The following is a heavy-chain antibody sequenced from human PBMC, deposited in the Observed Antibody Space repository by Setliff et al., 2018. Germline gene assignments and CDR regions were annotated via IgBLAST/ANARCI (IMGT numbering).Heavy chain of an antibody. CDR3: ARGGTYRYFDY. Sequence: PSETLSLTCTVSGGSISGASIRSYYWSWIRQPPGKGLEFIGYVYYSGTTNYDPSLKSRVTISVDTSKNQFSLKLSSVTAADTVIYYCARGGTYRYFDYWGQGTLVTVSS. CDR2: VYYSGTT. CDR1: GGSISGASIRSYY. V-gene: IGHV4-61*01. J-gene: IGHJ4*02.